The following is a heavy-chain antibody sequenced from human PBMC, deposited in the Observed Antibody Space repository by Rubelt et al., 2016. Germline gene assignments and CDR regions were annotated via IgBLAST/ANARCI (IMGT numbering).Heavy chain of an antibody. V-gene: IGHV3-7*05. CDR3: TRSLDY. CDR2: INQDGSEK. J-gene: IGHJ4*02. Sequence: EVQLDESGGALVQPGGSLRLSCAASGFTFSTYWMDWVRQAPGRGLEWVANINQDGSEKFYVDSVKGRFTISRDNAKNSLYVEMNTLRAEDTALYYCTRSLDYWGQGTLVTVAS. CDR1: GFTFSTYW.